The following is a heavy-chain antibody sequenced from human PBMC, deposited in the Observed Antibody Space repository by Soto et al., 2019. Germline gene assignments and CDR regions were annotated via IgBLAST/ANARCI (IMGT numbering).Heavy chain of an antibody. V-gene: IGHV3-9*01. Sequence: PGGSLRLSCATSGFNFDDYAMHWVRQVPGKGLEWISGISWEGDRIGYADSVKGRFTISRDNAKNSLYLEMNSLRSGDTALYYCAKDHDEDFGYDLDYFNYWGRGTLVTVSS. CDR2: ISWEGDRI. CDR3: AKDHDEDFGYDLDYFNY. D-gene: IGHD5-12*01. CDR1: GFNFDDYA. J-gene: IGHJ4*02.